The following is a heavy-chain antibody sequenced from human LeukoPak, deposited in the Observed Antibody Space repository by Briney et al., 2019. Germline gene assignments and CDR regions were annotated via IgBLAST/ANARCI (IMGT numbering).Heavy chain of an antibody. J-gene: IGHJ4*02. D-gene: IGHD4-23*01. Sequence: SETLSFTCTVSGGSISSYYWSWIRQPPGKGLEWIGYIYYSGSTNYNPSLKSRVTISVDTSKNQFSLKLSSVTAADTAVYYCARHDYGGNSVEFDYWGQGTLVTVSS. CDR1: GGSISSYY. CDR3: ARHDYGGNSVEFDY. V-gene: IGHV4-59*08. CDR2: IYYSGST.